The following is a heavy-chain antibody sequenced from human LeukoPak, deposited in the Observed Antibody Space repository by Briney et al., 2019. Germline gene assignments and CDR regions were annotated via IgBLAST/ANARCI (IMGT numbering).Heavy chain of an antibody. J-gene: IGHJ4*02. V-gene: IGHV3-23*01. Sequence: GGSLRLSCAASGFTFSTYAMSWVRQAPGKGREWVSTISGSGGGTYYADSVKGRFTISRDNSKNTLYLQITSLRAEDAAVYYCAKDGSGNGYPNYYFDYWGQGTLVTVSS. CDR2: ISGSGGGT. CDR3: AKDGSGNGYPNYYFDY. CDR1: GFTFSTYA. D-gene: IGHD5-24*01.